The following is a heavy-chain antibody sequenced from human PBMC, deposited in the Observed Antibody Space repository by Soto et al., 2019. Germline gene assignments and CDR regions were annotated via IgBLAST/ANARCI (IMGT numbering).Heavy chain of an antibody. CDR2: INHVGGT. CDR3: VRISYQLPSSVLWLDP. D-gene: IGHD3-16*02. J-gene: IGHJ5*02. V-gene: IGHV4-34*01. Sequence: XAILSLTCAVYGGFLSESYWTWIRQPPGKGLEWIGEINHVGGTNYNPSLKSRVTMSVDTSQNQFSLRLISVTAADTAMYFCVRISYQLPSSVLWLDPWGQGTPVTVSS. CDR1: GGFLSESY.